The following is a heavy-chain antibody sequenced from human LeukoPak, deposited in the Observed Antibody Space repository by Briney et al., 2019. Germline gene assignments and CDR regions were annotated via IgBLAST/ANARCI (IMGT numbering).Heavy chain of an antibody. CDR2: INHSGST. Sequence: SETLSLTCAVSGYSITSGYYWAWIRQPPGKGLEWIGVINHSGSTNYNPSLKSRVTISVDTSKNQFSLKLSSVTAADTAVYYCARGYSSGWHYYYYYMDVWGKGTTVTVSS. D-gene: IGHD6-19*01. J-gene: IGHJ6*03. CDR3: ARGYSSGWHYYYYYMDV. CDR1: GYSITSGYY. V-gene: IGHV4-38-2*01.